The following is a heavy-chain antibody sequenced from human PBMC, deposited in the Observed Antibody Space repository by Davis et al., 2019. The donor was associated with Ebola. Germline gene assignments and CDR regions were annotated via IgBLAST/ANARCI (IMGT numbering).Heavy chain of an antibody. CDR3: ARVGYPRYYFDY. CDR2: IYHSGST. Sequence: SETLSLTCTVSGGSISSSSYSWSWIRQPPGKGLEWIGYIYHSGSTYYNPSLKSRVTISVDRSKNQFSLKLSSVTAADTAVYYCARVGYPRYYFDYWGQGTLVTVSS. J-gene: IGHJ4*02. V-gene: IGHV4-30-2*01. CDR1: GGSISSSSYS. D-gene: IGHD5-12*01.